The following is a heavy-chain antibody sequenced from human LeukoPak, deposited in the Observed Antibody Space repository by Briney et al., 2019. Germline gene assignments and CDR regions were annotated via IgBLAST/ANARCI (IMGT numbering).Heavy chain of an antibody. CDR3: ARARIAAAGDDAFDI. Sequence: ASVKVSCKASGGTFSSYAISWVRQAPGQGLEWMGGIIPIFGTANYAQKFQSRVTITADKSTSTAYMELSSLRSEDTAVYYCARARIAAAGDDAFDIWGQGTMVTVSS. D-gene: IGHD6-13*01. CDR1: GGTFSSYA. V-gene: IGHV1-69*06. CDR2: IIPIFGTA. J-gene: IGHJ3*02.